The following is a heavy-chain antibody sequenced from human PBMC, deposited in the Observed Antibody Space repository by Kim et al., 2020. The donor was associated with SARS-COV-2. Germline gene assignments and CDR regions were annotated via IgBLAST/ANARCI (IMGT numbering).Heavy chain of an antibody. Sequence: SETLSLTCTVSGDSIGSFHWSWIRQPPGKGLEWIGYIYYSGNTNYNPSLKSRVTMSVDTSKNQFSLRLSSVTTADTAVYYCARHKGYSYGTLYYYDYWGQGTLVTVSS. CDR1: GDSIGSFH. CDR3: ARHKGYSYGTLYYYDY. V-gene: IGHV4-59*08. CDR2: IYYSGNT. J-gene: IGHJ4*02. D-gene: IGHD5-18*01.